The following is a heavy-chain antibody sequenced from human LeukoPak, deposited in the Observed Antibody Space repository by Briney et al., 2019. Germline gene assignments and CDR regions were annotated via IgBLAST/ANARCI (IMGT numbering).Heavy chain of an antibody. CDR3: ARDYRGNGVFDY. V-gene: IGHV6-1*01. CDR2: TYYRSKWYN. CDR1: GDSVSSNSAT. Sequence: SQTLSLTCAISGDSVSSNSATWGWIRQSPSRGLEWLGRTYYRSKWYNEYAVSVKSRITTNPDTSRNQLSLHLRSVTPEDTAMYYCARDYRGNGVFDYWGQGILVTVSS. D-gene: IGHD3-10*01. J-gene: IGHJ4*02.